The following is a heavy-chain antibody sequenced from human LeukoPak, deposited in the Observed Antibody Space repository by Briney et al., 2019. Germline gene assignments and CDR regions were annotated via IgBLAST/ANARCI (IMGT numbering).Heavy chain of an antibody. CDR2: TIPIFGTA. Sequence: GASVKVSCKASGGTFSSYAISWVRQAPGQGLEWMGGTIPIFGTANYAQKFQGRVTITADESTSTAYMELSSLRSEDTAVYYCARVGAAGTLGLYYYYMDVWGKGTTVTVSS. V-gene: IGHV1-69*13. D-gene: IGHD6-13*01. CDR3: ARVGAAGTLGLYYYYMDV. CDR1: GGTFSSYA. J-gene: IGHJ6*03.